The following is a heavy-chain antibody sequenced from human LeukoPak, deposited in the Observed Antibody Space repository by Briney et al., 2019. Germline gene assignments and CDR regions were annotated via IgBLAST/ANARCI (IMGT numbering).Heavy chain of an antibody. V-gene: IGHV4-4*07. J-gene: IGHJ4*02. D-gene: IGHD6-6*01. CDR1: GGSISSYY. Sequence: SETLSLPCTVSGGSISSYYWSWLRQPAGKGLEWLGRIYTSGSTNYNPSLKSRVTMSVDTSKNQFSLKLSSVTAADTAVYYCARDVGRVQQLVPGDYWGQGTLVTVSS. CDR2: IYTSGST. CDR3: ARDVGRVQQLVPGDY.